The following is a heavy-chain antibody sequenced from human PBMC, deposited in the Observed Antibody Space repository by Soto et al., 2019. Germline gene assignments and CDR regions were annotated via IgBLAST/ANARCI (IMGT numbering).Heavy chain of an antibody. CDR1: GFSLTTRGMA. CDR3: EHGGGLLERDWFDP. CDR2: IYWDDDK. J-gene: IGHJ5*02. D-gene: IGHD2-8*02. V-gene: IGHV2-5*02. Sequence: SGPTLVNPTQTLTLTCSFSGFSLTTRGMAVGWIRQPPGKALEWLAIIYWDDDKRYRPSLKNRLTITKDTSKNQVVLTLTNVDPVDTATYYCEHGGGLLERDWFDPWGQGTLVTVSS.